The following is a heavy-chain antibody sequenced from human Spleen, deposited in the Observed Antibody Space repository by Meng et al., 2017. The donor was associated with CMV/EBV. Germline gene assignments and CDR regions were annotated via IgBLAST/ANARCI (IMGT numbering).Heavy chain of an antibody. V-gene: IGHV4-34*01. CDR2: INHSGST. D-gene: IGHD3-10*01. CDR3: ARDDLGSFDY. J-gene: IGHJ4*02. Sequence: LTCAVYGGSFSGYYWSWIRQPPGKGLEWIGEINHSGSTNYNPSLKSRVTISVDTSKNQFSLKLSSVTAADTAVYYCARDDLGSFDYWGQGTPVTVSS. CDR1: GGSFSGYY.